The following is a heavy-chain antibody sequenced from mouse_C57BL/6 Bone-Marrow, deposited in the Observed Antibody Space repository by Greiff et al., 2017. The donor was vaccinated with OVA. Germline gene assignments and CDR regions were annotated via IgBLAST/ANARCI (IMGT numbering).Heavy chain of an antibody. CDR1: GFTFSDYY. D-gene: IGHD4-1*01. CDR2: INYDGSST. V-gene: IGHV5-16*01. CDR3: AREGGTGNYAMDY. Sequence: EVMLVESEGGLVQPGSSMKLSCTASGFTFSDYYMAWVRQVPEKGLEWVANINYDGSSTYYLDSLKSRFIISRDNAKNILYLQMSSLKSEDTATYYCAREGGTGNYAMDYWGQGTSVTVSS. J-gene: IGHJ4*01.